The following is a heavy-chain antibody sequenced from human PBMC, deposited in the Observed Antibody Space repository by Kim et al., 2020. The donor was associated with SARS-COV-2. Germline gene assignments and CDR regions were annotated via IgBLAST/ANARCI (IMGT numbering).Heavy chain of an antibody. Sequence: DYAAPVKGRFTISRDDSKNTLYLQMNSLKTEDTAVYYCTTDDIVATTPDYWGQGTLVTVSS. D-gene: IGHD5-12*01. J-gene: IGHJ4*02. CDR3: TTDDIVATTPDY. V-gene: IGHV3-15*01.